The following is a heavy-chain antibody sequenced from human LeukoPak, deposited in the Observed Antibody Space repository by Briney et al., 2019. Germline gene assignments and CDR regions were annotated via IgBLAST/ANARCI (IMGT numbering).Heavy chain of an antibody. CDR3: ARDPAEDSSGLSGY. V-gene: IGHV3-30*04. Sequence: GGSLRLSCAASGFTFSSYAMHWVRQPPGKGLEWVAVISYDGSNKYYADSVKGRFTISRDNSKNTLYLQMDSLRAEDTAVYCCARDPAEDSSGLSGYWGQGTLVTVSS. J-gene: IGHJ4*02. CDR1: GFTFSSYA. CDR2: ISYDGSNK. D-gene: IGHD6-19*01.